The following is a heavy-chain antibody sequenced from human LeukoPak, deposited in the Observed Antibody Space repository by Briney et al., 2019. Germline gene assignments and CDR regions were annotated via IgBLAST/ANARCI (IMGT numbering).Heavy chain of an antibody. CDR1: GGSISSGGYY. CDR2: IYYSGST. D-gene: IGHD3-9*01. CDR3: ARGDGGYDILTGYYLGWFDP. V-gene: IGHV4-31*03. J-gene: IGHJ5*02. Sequence: SQTLSLTCTVSGGSISSGGYYWSTIRQHPARGLEWIGYIYYSGSTYYNPSLKSRVTLSVDTSKNQFYLKLSSVTAADTAVYYCARGDGGYDILTGYYLGWFDPWGQGTLVTVSS.